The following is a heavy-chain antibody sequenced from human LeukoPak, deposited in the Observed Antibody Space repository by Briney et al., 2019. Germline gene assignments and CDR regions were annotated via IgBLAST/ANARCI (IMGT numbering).Heavy chain of an antibody. CDR2: ISYDGSNK. CDR3: AREPLYLNIAVAGPFDY. J-gene: IGHJ4*02. D-gene: IGHD6-19*01. Sequence: GGSLRLSCAASGFTFSSYAMHWVRQAPGKGLEWVAVISYDGSNKYYADSVKGRFTISRDNSKNTLYLQMNSLRAEDTAVYYCAREPLYLNIAVAGPFDYWGQGTLVTVSS. CDR1: GFTFSSYA. V-gene: IGHV3-30-3*01.